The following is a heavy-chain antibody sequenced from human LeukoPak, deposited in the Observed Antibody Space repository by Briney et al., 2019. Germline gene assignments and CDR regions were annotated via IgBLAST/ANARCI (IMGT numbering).Heavy chain of an antibody. D-gene: IGHD2-15*01. V-gene: IGHV3-7*01. CDR1: GFTFSSYW. Sequence: GGSLRLSCAVSGFTFSSYWLTWVRQGQGKGLGLVANIQKDGSEKHYVDYVKGRLTISRDNAKNSLYLQMNSLRAEDTAIYYCARDVSDENDSASRIHLDYWGQGTLVTVSS. J-gene: IGHJ4*02. CDR2: IQKDGSEK. CDR3: ARDVSDENDSASRIHLDY.